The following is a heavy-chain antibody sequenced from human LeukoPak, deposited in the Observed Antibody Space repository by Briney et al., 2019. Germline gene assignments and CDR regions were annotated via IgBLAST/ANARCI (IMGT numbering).Heavy chain of an antibody. D-gene: IGHD2-2*01. Sequence: ASVKVSRKASGYLFTGYYIHWVRQAPGQGLEWMGWINPKNGGTNYAQKFEGRVIMTRDTSSTVYMEVKRLASDDTAIYFCARDAQFTVVVPASKLNYMDVWGKGTTVTVSS. J-gene: IGHJ6*03. CDR2: INPKNGGT. CDR1: GYLFTGYY. CDR3: ARDAQFTVVVPASKLNYMDV. V-gene: IGHV1-2*02.